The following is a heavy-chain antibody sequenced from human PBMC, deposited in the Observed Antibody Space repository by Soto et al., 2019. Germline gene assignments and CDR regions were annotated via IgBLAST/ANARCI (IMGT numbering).Heavy chain of an antibody. CDR3: AKGDSYDLYFMDV. J-gene: IGHJ6*03. CDR1: GFSISNYG. V-gene: IGHV3-30*18. CDR2: ISYDGSYK. Sequence: GGSLRLSCAASGFSISNYGMHWVRQAPGKGLEWVAFISYDGSYKSYVDSVKGRFTISRDNSKNTLYLQMNSLRAEDTAVYYCAKGDSYDLYFMDVWGKGNTVTVSS.